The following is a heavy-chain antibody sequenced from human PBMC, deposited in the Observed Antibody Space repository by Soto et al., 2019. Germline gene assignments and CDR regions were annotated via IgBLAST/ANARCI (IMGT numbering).Heavy chain of an antibody. Sequence: EVQLLESGGGLVQPGGSLRLSCAASGFTFSNYGMSWVRQAPGKGLEWVSTFGGNGGSTYYADSVKGRFTISRDNSKNTLYLQMNRLRAEDTAVYYCAKRYYDSSARYFDYWGQGTLVTVSS. J-gene: IGHJ4*02. CDR3: AKRYYDSSARYFDY. CDR2: FGGNGGST. V-gene: IGHV3-23*01. CDR1: GFTFSNYG. D-gene: IGHD3-22*01.